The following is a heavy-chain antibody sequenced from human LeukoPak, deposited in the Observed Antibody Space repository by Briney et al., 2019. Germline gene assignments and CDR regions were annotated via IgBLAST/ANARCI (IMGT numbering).Heavy chain of an antibody. J-gene: IGHJ4*02. V-gene: IGHV1-69*01. CDR1: GGTFSSYA. CDR2: IIPIFGTA. D-gene: IGHD1-26*01. CDR3: ARGVVGATTGAYSFDY. Sequence: SVKVSCKASGGTFSSYAISWVRQAPGQGLEWMGGIIPIFGTANYAQKFQGRVTIIADESTITAYMELSSLRSEDTAVYYCARGVVGATTGAYSFDYWGRGTLVTVSS.